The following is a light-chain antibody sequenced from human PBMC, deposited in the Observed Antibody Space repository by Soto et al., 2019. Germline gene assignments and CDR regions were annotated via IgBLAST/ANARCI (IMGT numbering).Light chain of an antibody. V-gene: IGKV3-11*01. CDR2: DAS. J-gene: IGKJ4*01. CDR1: QSVRNY. Sequence: EVVLTQSPATLSLSPGGSATLSCRASQSVRNYLAWYQQRPGQSPRLLIYDASKRATGIPARFSGRGYGTDFTLTISSLEPEDFAVYYCQQRDNWLTFGGGTKVEIK. CDR3: QQRDNWLT.